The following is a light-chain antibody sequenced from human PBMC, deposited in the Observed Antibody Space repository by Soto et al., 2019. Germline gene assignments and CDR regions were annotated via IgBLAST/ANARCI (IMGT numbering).Light chain of an antibody. CDR3: QEYTTYSRT. CDR1: QTINRC. Sequence: DIQMTQSPSTLSASVGDRVTITCRASQTINRCLAWYQQKPGKAPKVLIYDASTLESGVPSRFSGGGSETEFTLTITSLQPDDFATYYCQEYTTYSRTFGQGTKVEVK. V-gene: IGKV1-5*01. CDR2: DAS. J-gene: IGKJ2*01.